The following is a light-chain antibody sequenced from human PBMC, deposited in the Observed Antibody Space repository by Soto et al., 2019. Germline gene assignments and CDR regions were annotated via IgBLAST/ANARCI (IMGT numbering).Light chain of an antibody. CDR2: WAS. CDR3: QQYYSTLWT. Sequence: DIMMTQSPDSLAVSLAERATINCKSSQSVLYSSNNKNYLAWYQQKPGQPPKLLIYWASTRESGVPDRFSGSGSGTDFTLTISSLQAEDVAVYYCQQYYSTLWTFGQGTKVDIK. CDR1: QSVLYSSNNKNY. V-gene: IGKV4-1*01. J-gene: IGKJ1*01.